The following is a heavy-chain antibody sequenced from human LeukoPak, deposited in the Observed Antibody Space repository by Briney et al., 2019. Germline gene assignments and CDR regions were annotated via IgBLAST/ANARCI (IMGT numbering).Heavy chain of an antibody. D-gene: IGHD2-2*01. CDR1: AYTFTCCY. Sequence: AAVNVSCKSSAYTFTCCYFYWVRHGPAQGLGWMCWTNPNIDGTTSAQQFEGRVTMTRDTSNTTGDMELTRLRPDDTATYYCATGGAFCSVTTCHESAHSGQGPLAIVTS. J-gene: IGHJ1*01. CDR2: TNPNIDGT. V-gene: IGHV1-2*02. CDR3: ATGGAFCSVTTCHESAH.